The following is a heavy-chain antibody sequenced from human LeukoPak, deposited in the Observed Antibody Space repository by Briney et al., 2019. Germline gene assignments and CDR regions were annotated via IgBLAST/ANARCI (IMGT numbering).Heavy chain of an antibody. V-gene: IGHV3-21*01. CDR2: ISTTSSYI. CDR3: VRDGPSKVPFDY. J-gene: IGHJ4*02. Sequence: GGSLRLSCAASGFTFSSFNMNWVRQAPGKGLEWVSSISTTSSYIYYSDSVKGRFTISRDNAKNSLDLQMNSLRADDTAVYFCVRDGPSKVPFDYWGPGILVTVSS. CDR1: GFTFSSFN. D-gene: IGHD4-11*01.